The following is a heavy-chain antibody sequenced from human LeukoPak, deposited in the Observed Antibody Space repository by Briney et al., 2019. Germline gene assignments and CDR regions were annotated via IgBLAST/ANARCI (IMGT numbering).Heavy chain of an antibody. CDR2: IYYSGST. Sequence: PSETLSLTCTVSGGSISSSSYYWGWIRQPPGKGLEWIGSIYYSGSTYYNPSLKSRVTISVDTSKNQFSLKLSSVTAADTAVYYCARHNRVGYPFDYWGQGTLVTVSS. V-gene: IGHV4-39*01. J-gene: IGHJ4*02. D-gene: IGHD5-24*01. CDR3: ARHNRVGYPFDY. CDR1: GGSISSSSYY.